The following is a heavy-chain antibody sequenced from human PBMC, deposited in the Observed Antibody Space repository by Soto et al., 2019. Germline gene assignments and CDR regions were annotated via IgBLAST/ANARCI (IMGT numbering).Heavy chain of an antibody. CDR3: ERARIAVADTAELDW. CDR2: IYNGGST. V-gene: IGHV4-4*02. J-gene: IGHJ4*02. D-gene: IGHD6-19*01. CDR1: GGSISSSNW. Sequence: QVQLQESGPGLVKPSGTLSPTCAVSGGSISSSNWCKWVRQPLGKGLEWIGEIYNGGSTEYNPSLKSRVTISVDKSKNQSALKLTSVTSADTAGYYCERARIAVADTAELDWWGQGTLVTVSS.